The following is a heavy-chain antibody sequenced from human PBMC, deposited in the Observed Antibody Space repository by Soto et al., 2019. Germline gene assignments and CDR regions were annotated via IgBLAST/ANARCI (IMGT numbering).Heavy chain of an antibody. CDR2: ISGTGDST. CDR3: TSGWYFFDN. D-gene: IGHD6-19*01. Sequence: LRLSFAASGFTFSNYAMGWVRQAPGKGLEWVSAISGTGDSTYFADSVKGRFTISRDNSKSTLYLQMNSLRADDTAVYFCTSGWYFFDNWGQGTLVTVSS. CDR1: GFTFSNYA. V-gene: IGHV3-23*01. J-gene: IGHJ4*02.